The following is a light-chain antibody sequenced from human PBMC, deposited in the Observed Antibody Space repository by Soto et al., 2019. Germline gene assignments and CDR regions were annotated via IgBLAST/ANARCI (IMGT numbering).Light chain of an antibody. CDR3: HQYNTWPSFT. CDR2: GAS. CDR1: QSVSSN. J-gene: IGKJ3*01. V-gene: IGKV3-15*01. Sequence: EMVITQSPATLSVSPGESATLACRASQSVSSNLAWYQHKPGQTPRLLIYGASTRSTGIPARFSGSGSGTEFTLTISSLQSEDFAVYYCHQYNTWPSFTFGPGTKVDVK.